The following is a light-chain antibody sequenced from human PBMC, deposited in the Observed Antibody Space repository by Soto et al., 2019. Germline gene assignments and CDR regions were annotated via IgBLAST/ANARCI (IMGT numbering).Light chain of an antibody. CDR3: LVYGRGGTLM. Sequence: QSVLTQPASVSGSPGQSITISCTGTSSDVGSYNLVSWYQRHPGKAPKLMIYEGTKRPSGVSNRFSGSKSGNTASLTISGLQPEDDADYYCLVYGRGGTLMFGGGTKLTVL. V-gene: IGLV2-14*02. CDR1: SSDVGSYNL. J-gene: IGLJ3*02. CDR2: EGT.